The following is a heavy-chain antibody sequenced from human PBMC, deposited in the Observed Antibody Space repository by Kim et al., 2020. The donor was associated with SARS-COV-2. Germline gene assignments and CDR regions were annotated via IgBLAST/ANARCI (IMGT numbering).Heavy chain of an antibody. D-gene: IGHD6-19*01. J-gene: IGHJ4*02. V-gene: IGHV3-11*05. CDR1: GFTFSDYY. Sequence: GGSLRLSCAASGFTFSDYYMSWIRQAPGKGLEWVSYISSSSSYTNYADSVKGRFTISRDNAKNSLYLQMNSLRAKDTAVYYCARDPNSSGWYEGGRYFDYWGQGTLGTVSS. CDR2: ISSSSSYT. CDR3: ARDPNSSGWYEGGRYFDY.